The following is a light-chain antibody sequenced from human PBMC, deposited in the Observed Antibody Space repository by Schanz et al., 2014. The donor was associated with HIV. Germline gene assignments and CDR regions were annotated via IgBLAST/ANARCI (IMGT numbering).Light chain of an antibody. CDR2: GAS. V-gene: IGKV3D-15*01. Sequence: EIVMTQFPVTLSVSPGERATLSCRASQSVSSSLAWYQKKPGQAPRLLFYGASNRATGIPDRFSGSGSGTDFTLTISRLEPEDFAVYYCQQRNTFGQGTKLEIK. J-gene: IGKJ2*01. CDR1: QSVSSS. CDR3: QQRNT.